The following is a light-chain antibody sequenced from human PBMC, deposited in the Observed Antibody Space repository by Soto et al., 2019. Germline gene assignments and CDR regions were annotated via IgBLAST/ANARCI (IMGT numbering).Light chain of an antibody. J-gene: IGKJ1*01. CDR3: MQSVQSPWT. CDR1: QSLLFSNGYNY. V-gene: IGKV2-28*01. CDR2: LGS. Sequence: DIVMTQSPLSLTVTPGEPASISCRSSQSLLFSNGYNYLEWYLQKPGQSPQLLIYLGSNRASGVPVRFSGSGSGTDFTLEISRVEAEDVGVYYCMQSVQSPWTFGQGTEVEIK.